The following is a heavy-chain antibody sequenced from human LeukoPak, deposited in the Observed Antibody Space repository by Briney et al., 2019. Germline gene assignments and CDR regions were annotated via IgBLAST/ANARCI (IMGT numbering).Heavy chain of an antibody. D-gene: IGHD6-13*01. J-gene: IGHJ4*02. CDR3: AKDRHSSSWPEYYFDY. V-gene: IGHV3-30*18. Sequence: GGSLRLSCAASGFTFSSYGMHWVRQAPGKGLEWVAVISYDGSNKYYADSVKGRFTISRDNSKNTLYLQMNSLRAEDTAVYYCAKDRHSSSWPEYYFDYWGQGTLVTVSS. CDR2: ISYDGSNK. CDR1: GFTFSSYG.